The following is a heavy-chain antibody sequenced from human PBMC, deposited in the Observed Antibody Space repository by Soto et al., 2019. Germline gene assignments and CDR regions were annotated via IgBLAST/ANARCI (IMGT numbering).Heavy chain of an antibody. Sequence: ASVKVSCKACGYTFTSYYMHWVRQAPGQGLEWMGIINPSGGSTSYAQKFQGRVTMTRDTSTSTVYMELSILRSEDTALYYCASVISGRDKRWLQSTFDYWGEGTLVTVSS. CDR3: ASVISGRDKRWLQSTFDY. J-gene: IGHJ4*02. V-gene: IGHV1-46*01. D-gene: IGHD5-12*01. CDR2: INPSGGST. CDR1: GYTFTSYY.